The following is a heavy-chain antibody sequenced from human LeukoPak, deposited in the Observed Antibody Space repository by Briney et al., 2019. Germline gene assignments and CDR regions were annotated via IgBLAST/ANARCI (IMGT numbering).Heavy chain of an antibody. D-gene: IGHD2-15*01. CDR3: ARDGLYSLPDYYYYGMDV. CDR2: ISAYNGNT. V-gene: IGHV1-18*01. Sequence: ASVKVSCKASGYTFTSYGISWVRQAPGQGLEWMGWISAYNGNTNYAQKLQGRVTMTTDTSTSTAYMELRSLRSDDTAVYYCARDGLYSLPDYYYYGMDVWGQGTTVTVSS. CDR1: GYTFTSYG. J-gene: IGHJ6*02.